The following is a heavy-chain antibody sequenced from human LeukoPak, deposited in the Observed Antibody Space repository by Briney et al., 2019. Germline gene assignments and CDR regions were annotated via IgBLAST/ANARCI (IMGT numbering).Heavy chain of an antibody. CDR3: AKESPYGSGSRNYYFHY. Sequence: GGSLRLSCAASGFTFSSYAMSWVRQAPGKGLEWVSAISGSADRTYYADSVKGRFTISRENSKNTLYLQMNSLRPEDTAIYYCAKESPYGSGSRNYYFHYWGQGTLVTVSS. CDR1: GFTFSSYA. D-gene: IGHD3-10*01. J-gene: IGHJ4*02. CDR2: ISGSADRT. V-gene: IGHV3-23*01.